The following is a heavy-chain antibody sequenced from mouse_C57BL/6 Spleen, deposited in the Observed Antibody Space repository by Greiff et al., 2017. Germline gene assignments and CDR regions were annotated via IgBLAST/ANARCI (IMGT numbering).Heavy chain of an antibody. CDR3: ARSEIVTTYAMDY. CDR1: GYAFTNYL. V-gene: IGHV1-54*01. J-gene: IGHJ4*01. CDR2: INPGSGGT. Sequence: QVQLQQSGAELVRPGTSVKVSCKASGYAFTNYLIEWVKQRPGQGLEWIGVINPGSGGTKYNEKFKGKATLTADKSSSTAYMQLSSLTSEDSAVYFCARSEIVTTYAMDYWGKGTSVTGSS. D-gene: IGHD2-12*01.